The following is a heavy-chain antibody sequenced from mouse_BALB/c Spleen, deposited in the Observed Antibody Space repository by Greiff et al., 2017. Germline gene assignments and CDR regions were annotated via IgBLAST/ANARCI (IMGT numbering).Heavy chain of an antibody. Sequence: VKLMESGPGLVQPSQSLSITCTVSGFSLTSYGVHWVRQSPGKGLEWLGVIWSGGSTDYNAAFISRLSISKDNSKSHVFFKMNSLQANDTAIYYCARSLGWLLLGYYAMDYWGQGTSVTVSS. CDR3: ARSLGWLLLGYYAMDY. V-gene: IGHV2-2*02. CDR1: GFSLTSYG. J-gene: IGHJ4*01. D-gene: IGHD2-3*01. CDR2: IWSGGST.